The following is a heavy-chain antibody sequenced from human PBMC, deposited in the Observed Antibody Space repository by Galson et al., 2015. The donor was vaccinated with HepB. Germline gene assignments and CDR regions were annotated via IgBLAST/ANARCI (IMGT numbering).Heavy chain of an antibody. CDR1: GGSFSGYY. Sequence: SETLSLTCAVYGGSFSGYYWSWIRQPPGKGLEWLGEINHSGSTNYNPSLKSRVTISVDTSRNQFSLKLSSVTAADTAVYYCARSISRGNDYWGQGTLVTVSS. CDR3: ARSISRGNDY. D-gene: IGHD3-10*01. V-gene: IGHV4-34*01. J-gene: IGHJ4*02. CDR2: INHSGST.